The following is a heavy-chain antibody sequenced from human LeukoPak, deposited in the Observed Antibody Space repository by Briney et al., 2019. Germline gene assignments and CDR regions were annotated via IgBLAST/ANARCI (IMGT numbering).Heavy chain of an antibody. CDR2: ISDSGSST. CDR3: AKARYSTSPSFDY. D-gene: IGHD6-13*01. CDR1: GFRFSTYA. J-gene: IGHJ4*02. V-gene: IGHV3-23*01. Sequence: PGGSLRLSCEASGFRFSTYAMSWVRQAPGKGLEWVSAISDSGSSTFYADSVKGRFTISRDNSKNTLYLQMNSLRAEDTAVYYCAKARYSTSPSFDYWGQGTLVTVSS.